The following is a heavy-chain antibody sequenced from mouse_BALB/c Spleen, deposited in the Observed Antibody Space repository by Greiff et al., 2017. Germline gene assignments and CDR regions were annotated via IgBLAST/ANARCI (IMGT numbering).Heavy chain of an antibody. D-gene: IGHD2-13*01. CDR1: GYSFTSYW. Sequence: VQLKQSGTVLARPGASVKMSCTASGYSFTSYWMHWVKQRPGQGLEWIGAIYPGNSDTSSNQKFKGKAKLTAVTSASTAYMELSSLTNEDSAVYFCTRVLTEHWYFDVWGAGTTVTVSS. CDR2: IYPGNSDT. CDR3: TRVLTEHWYFDV. V-gene: IGHV1-5*01. J-gene: IGHJ1*01.